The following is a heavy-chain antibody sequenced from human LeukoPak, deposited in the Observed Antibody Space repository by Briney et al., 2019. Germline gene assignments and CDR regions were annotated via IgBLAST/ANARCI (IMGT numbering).Heavy chain of an antibody. CDR2: IYYSGTT. CDR3: ASHAPNYDFWSGYFNY. CDR1: GGSISSSRYY. J-gene: IGHJ4*02. D-gene: IGHD3-3*01. V-gene: IGHV4-39*01. Sequence: SETLSLTCTVPGGSISSSRYYWGWTRQPPEKGLVGCGNIYYSGTTYYNPSLKSRVTVSVDTSKKQFSLKLSSVTASDTAVYFCASHAPNYDFWSGYFNYWGQGTLVTVSS.